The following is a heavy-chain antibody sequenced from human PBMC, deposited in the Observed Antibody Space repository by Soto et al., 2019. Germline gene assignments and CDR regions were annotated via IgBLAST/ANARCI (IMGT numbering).Heavy chain of an antibody. J-gene: IGHJ3*02. CDR3: ARETGYSNGFDAFDI. CDR1: GITFSNHD. D-gene: IGHD5-18*01. V-gene: IGHV3-13*01. CDR2: IGNGGAT. Sequence: PGGSLRLSCAASGITFSNHDMNWVRQVTGKGLEWVSGIGNGGATYYTDSVKGRFTISRENAKNSLYLQMNSLRVEDTAVYYCARETGYSNGFDAFDIWGQGTKVTVSS.